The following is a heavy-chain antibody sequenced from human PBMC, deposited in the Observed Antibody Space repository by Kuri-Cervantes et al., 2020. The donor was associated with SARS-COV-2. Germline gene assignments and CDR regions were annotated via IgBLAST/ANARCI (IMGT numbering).Heavy chain of an antibody. CDR3: ARDDPWSPTKFDY. Sequence: GGSLRLSCAASGFTFDDYAMHWVRQAPGKGLEWVSGINWNGGSTGYADSVKGRFTISRDNAKNSLYLQMNSLRAEDTALYYCARDDPWSPTKFDYWGQGTLVTVSS. J-gene: IGHJ4*02. CDR1: GFTFDDYA. V-gene: IGHV3-20*04. CDR2: INWNGGST. D-gene: IGHD3-3*01.